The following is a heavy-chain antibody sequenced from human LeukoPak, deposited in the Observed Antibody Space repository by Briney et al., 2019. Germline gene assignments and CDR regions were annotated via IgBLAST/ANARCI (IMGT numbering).Heavy chain of an antibody. D-gene: IGHD3-22*01. J-gene: IGHJ4*02. V-gene: IGHV4-59*01. CDR1: GDSIIGYY. CDR3: ARRRYYDSTGYNPTYYFDY. Sequence: SGTLSLTCTVSGDSIIGYYWPWIRQPPGKRLEWIGYIYNTLDTTYNPSLESRVTISLDMSNKQFSLRLSSVTAADTAVYYCARRRYYDSTGYNPTYYFDYWGQGILVTVSS. CDR2: IYNTLDT.